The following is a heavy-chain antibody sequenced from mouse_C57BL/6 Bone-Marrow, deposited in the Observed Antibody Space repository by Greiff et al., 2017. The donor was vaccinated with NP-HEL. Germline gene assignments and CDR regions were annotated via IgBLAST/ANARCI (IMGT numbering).Heavy chain of an antibody. CDR1: GYTFTSYW. CDR3: ARLGPHYYGSSYEDWYFDV. J-gene: IGHJ1*03. V-gene: IGHV1-64*01. CDR2: IHPNSGST. D-gene: IGHD1-1*01. Sequence: QVQLQQPGAELVKPGASVKLSCKASGYTFTSYWMHWVKQRPGQGLEWIGMIHPNSGSTNYNEKFKSKATLTVDKSSSTAYMQLSSLTSEDSAVYYCARLGPHYYGSSYEDWYFDVWGTGTTVTVSS.